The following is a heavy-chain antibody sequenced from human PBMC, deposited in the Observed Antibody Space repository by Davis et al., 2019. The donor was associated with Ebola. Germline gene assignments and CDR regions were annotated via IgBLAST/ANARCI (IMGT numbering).Heavy chain of an antibody. J-gene: IGHJ6*02. Sequence: ASVKVSCKASGYTFTSYAVNWVRQAPGQGLEWMGWINTNTGNPTYAQGFTGRFVFSLDTSVSTAYLQISSLKAEDTAVYYCASAIGFGYYYYGMDVWGQGTTVTVSS. CDR2: INTNTGNP. D-gene: IGHD3-16*01. V-gene: IGHV7-4-1*02. CDR3: ASAIGFGYYYYGMDV. CDR1: GYTFTSYA.